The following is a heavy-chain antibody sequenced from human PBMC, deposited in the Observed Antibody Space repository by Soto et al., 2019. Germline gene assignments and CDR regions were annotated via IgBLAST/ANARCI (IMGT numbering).Heavy chain of an antibody. CDR2: IIPIFGTA. V-gene: IGHV1-69*13. CDR1: GGTFSSYA. Sequence: GASVKVSCKASGGTFSSYAISWVRQAPGQGLEWMGGIIPIFGTANYAQKFQGRVTITADESTSTAYMELSSLRSEDTAVYYCARAVSALQEIVVVITTFGGMDVWGQGTTVTVSS. D-gene: IGHD3-22*01. CDR3: ARAVSALQEIVVVITTFGGMDV. J-gene: IGHJ6*02.